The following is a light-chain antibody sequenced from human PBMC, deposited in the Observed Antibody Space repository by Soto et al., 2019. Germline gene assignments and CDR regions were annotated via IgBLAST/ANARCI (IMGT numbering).Light chain of an antibody. CDR1: SSDVGGYNY. Sequence: QSALTQPASVSGSRGQSITISCTGTSSDVGGYNYVSWYQHHPGKAPKLMIYDVSNRPSGVSNRFSGSKSGNTASLTISGLQAEDEADYYCSSYTTSNTYVFGSGTKLTVL. V-gene: IGLV2-14*01. CDR3: SSYTTSNTYV. CDR2: DVS. J-gene: IGLJ1*01.